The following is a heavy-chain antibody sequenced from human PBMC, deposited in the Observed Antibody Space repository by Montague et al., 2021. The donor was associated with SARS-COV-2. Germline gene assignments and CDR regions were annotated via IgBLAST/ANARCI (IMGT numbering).Heavy chain of an antibody. Sequence: ETLSLTCTVSNYSVSSGYYWGWVRQFPGKGLEWIGFKFHSGSTYYNPSLQSRVITSVDTSKNQVSLKLRSVSAADTAVYYCARGVVGPTVLFLEYWGQGILVAVSS. V-gene: IGHV4-38-2*02. D-gene: IGHD1-26*01. CDR1: NYSVSSGYY. J-gene: IGHJ4*02. CDR3: ARGVVGPTVLFLEY. CDR2: KFHSGST.